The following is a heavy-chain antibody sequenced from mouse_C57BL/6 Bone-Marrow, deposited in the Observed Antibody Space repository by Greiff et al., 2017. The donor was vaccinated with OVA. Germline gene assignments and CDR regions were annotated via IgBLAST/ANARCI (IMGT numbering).Heavy chain of an antibody. J-gene: IGHJ2*01. V-gene: IGHV5-16*01. CDR1: GFTFSDYY. Sequence: EVHLVESEGGLVQPGSSMKLSCTASGFTFSDYYMAWVRQVPEKGLEWVANINYDGSSTYYLDSLKSRFIISRDNAKNILYLQMSSLKSEDTATYYCARAIYGSSYFDYWGQGTTLTVSS. CDR2: INYDGSST. CDR3: ARAIYGSSYFDY. D-gene: IGHD1-1*01.